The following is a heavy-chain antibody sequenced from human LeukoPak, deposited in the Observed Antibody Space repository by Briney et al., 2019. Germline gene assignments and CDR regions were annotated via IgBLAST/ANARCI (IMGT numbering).Heavy chain of an antibody. CDR2: ISAYNGNT. CDR3: ARDELGSGDYYGSGSYYNPLDY. J-gene: IGHJ4*02. V-gene: IGHV1-18*01. Sequence: ASLKVSSKASGYTFTSYGISWVRQAPGQGLEWMGWISAYNGNTNYAQKLQGRVTMTTDTSTSTAYMELRSLRSDDPAVYYCARDELGSGDYYGSGSYYNPLDYWGQGTLVTVSS. D-gene: IGHD3-10*01. CDR1: GYTFTSYG.